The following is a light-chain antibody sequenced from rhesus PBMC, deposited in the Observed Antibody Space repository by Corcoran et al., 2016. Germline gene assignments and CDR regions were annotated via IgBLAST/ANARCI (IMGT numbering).Light chain of an antibody. Sequence: DIQMTQSPSSLSASVGDRVTITCRARQGISSGFAWYQQKKGQAHKPLIYKVSSLQSGVPSRVSGRVSGTDFTLPISSLQPVDFATYSCIQYTRAPLYSFGQGTKVDI. J-gene: IGKJ2*01. CDR2: KVS. CDR3: IQYTRAPLYS. CDR1: QGISSG. V-gene: IGKV1-21*01.